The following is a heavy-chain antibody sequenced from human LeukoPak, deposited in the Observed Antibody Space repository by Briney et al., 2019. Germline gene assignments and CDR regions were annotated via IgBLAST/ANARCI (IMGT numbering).Heavy chain of an antibody. CDR3: ARLRPHYSNYDLGYFDY. Sequence: KTSETLSLTCTVSGGSISSGSHYWVWIRQPPGKGLEWIGSIYYSGSTYYNPYLKSRVTISVDTSKNQFSLKLSSVTAADTAVYYCARLRPHYSNYDLGYFDYWGQGTLVTVSS. J-gene: IGHJ4*02. CDR2: IYYSGST. D-gene: IGHD4-11*01. V-gene: IGHV4-39*01. CDR1: GGSISSGSHY.